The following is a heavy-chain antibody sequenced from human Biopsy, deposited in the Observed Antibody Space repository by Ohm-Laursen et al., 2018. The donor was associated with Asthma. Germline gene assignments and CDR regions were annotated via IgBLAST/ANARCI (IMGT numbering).Heavy chain of an antibody. D-gene: IGHD2-21*02. CDR2: ISYDGRNT. Sequence: SLRLSCTASGFTFDNYTMHWVRQAPGKGLEWVTIISYDGRNTYYADSVEGRFTISRDNSMNTLFLQMSSLRPEDTAVYYCARGGLHYYEYYGMDVWGQGTTVTVSS. V-gene: IGHV3-30*04. CDR3: ARGGLHYYEYYGMDV. CDR1: GFTFDNYT. J-gene: IGHJ6*02.